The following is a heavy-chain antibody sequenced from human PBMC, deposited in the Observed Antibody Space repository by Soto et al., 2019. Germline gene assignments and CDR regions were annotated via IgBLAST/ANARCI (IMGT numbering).Heavy chain of an antibody. CDR2: IYHSGST. CDR3: TRGQVVAAQH. Sequence: SETLSLTCAVSGGSISSGGYSWSWIRQPPGKGLEWIGYIYHSGSTYYNPSLKSRVTISVDRSKNQFSLKLSSVTAADTAVYYCTRGQVVAAQHWGQGTLVTVSS. J-gene: IGHJ4*02. CDR1: GGSISSGGYS. V-gene: IGHV4-30-2*01. D-gene: IGHD2-15*01.